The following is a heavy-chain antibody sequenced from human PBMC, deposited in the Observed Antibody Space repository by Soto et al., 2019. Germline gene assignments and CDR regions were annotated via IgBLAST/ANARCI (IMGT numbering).Heavy chain of an antibody. Sequence: QVPLQESGPGLVKPSETLSLTCVVSGGSINSSYWWNWVRQPPGKGLEWIGEISHGGSTNFNPSLKSRATISVDKSKNHLSLKRDSVTAADTAVYYCAREVSGIQAFDYWGQGTRVTVSS. V-gene: IGHV4-4*02. D-gene: IGHD1-20*01. CDR3: AREVSGIQAFDY. CDR1: GGSINSSYW. J-gene: IGHJ4*02. CDR2: ISHGGST.